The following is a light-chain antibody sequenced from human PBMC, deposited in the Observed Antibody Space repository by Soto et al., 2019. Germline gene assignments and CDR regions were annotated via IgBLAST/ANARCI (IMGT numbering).Light chain of an antibody. CDR2: EVS. CDR1: SVGASNY. CDR3: SSYTSSNTLEV. V-gene: IGLV2-14*01. Sequence: QSVLIXPASVSGSPGQSITISCTGTSVGASNYVSWYQHHPHRAPKLLIYEVSYRPSGVSNRFSGSKSGNTASLTISGLQAEDEADYYCSSYTSSNTLEVFGIGTKVTVL. J-gene: IGLJ1*01.